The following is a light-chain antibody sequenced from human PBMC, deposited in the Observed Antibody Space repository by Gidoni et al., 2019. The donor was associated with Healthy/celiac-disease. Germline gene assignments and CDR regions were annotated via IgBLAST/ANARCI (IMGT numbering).Light chain of an antibody. V-gene: IGKV1-33*01. J-gene: IGKJ4*01. Sequence: DIQMTQSPSSLSASVGDRVTITCQASQDISNYLNWYQQKPGKAPKLLIYDASNLETGVPSRVSGSGSGTDFTCTISSLQPEDTATYYCQQYDNLPRFGGGTKVEIK. CDR3: QQYDNLPR. CDR1: QDISNY. CDR2: DAS.